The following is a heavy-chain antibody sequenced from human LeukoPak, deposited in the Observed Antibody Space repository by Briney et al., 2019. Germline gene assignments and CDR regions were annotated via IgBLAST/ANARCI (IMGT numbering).Heavy chain of an antibody. CDR3: ASLDY. J-gene: IGHJ4*02. CDR2: INSDGSST. V-gene: IGHV3-74*01. Sequence: QTGGSLRLSCAASGFTFSIYWVHWVRQAPGKGLVWVSSINSDGSSTSYADSVKGRFTISRDNAKNTLYLQMNTLRAEDTAVYYCASLDYWGQETPVTVSS. CDR1: GFTFSIYW.